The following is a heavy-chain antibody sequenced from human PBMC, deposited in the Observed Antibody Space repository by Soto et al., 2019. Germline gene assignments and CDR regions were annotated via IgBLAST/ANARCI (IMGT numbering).Heavy chain of an antibody. D-gene: IGHD3-22*01. CDR1: GYTFTSYG. V-gene: IGHV1-18*01. J-gene: IGHJ5*02. Sequence: QVQLVQSGAEVKKPGASVKVSCKASGYTFTSYGISWVRQAPGQGLEWMGWISAYNGNTNYAQKRQGRVXXTXYKXTSTSYMELSRLRSDDTAVYYCARNDSIGQSWFYTWGQGTLVTVSS. CDR3: ARNDSIGQSWFYT. CDR2: ISAYNGNT.